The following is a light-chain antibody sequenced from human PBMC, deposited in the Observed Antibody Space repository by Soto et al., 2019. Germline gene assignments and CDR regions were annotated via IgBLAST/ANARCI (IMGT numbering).Light chain of an antibody. CDR1: QGVTTAY. J-gene: IGKJ3*01. CDR3: QQYGASPLFT. Sequence: EVVLTQSLGTLSLSPGERATLSCRASQGVTTAYLAWYQHKPGQAPRLLIYGASNRATGIPDRFSGSGSGTDFTLTISRLEPEDFAVYSCQQYGASPLFTFGPGTKVDLK. CDR2: GAS. V-gene: IGKV3-20*01.